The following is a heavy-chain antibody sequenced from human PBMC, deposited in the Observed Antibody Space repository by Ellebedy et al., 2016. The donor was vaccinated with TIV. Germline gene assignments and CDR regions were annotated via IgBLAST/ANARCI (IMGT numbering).Heavy chain of an antibody. CDR1: GFSFRSYW. CDR2: IRQDGGDS. J-gene: IGHJ3*02. D-gene: IGHD4-17*01. Sequence: GGSLRLSCAASGFSFRSYWMSWVRQAPGKGLEWVANIRQDGGDSYYVDSVKGRFTISRDNAKNSLYLQMISLRDEDTAVYYCASDGSYGDFLSPTHAFENWGQGTMVIVSS. CDR3: ASDGSYGDFLSPTHAFEN. V-gene: IGHV3-7*01.